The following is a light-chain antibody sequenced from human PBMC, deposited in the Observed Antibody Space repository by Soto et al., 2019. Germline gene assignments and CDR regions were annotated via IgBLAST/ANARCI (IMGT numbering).Light chain of an antibody. CDR1: QSVNSN. J-gene: IGKJ2*01. CDR2: GVS. V-gene: IGKV3-15*01. Sequence: EIVMTQSPATLSVSPGERATLSCRASQSVNSNLAWYQQKPGQAPSLLIYGVSTRATGIPARFSGSGSGTEFTLTISSLQSEDFAVYSYQQYNFWPYTFGQGTKLEIK. CDR3: QQYNFWPYT.